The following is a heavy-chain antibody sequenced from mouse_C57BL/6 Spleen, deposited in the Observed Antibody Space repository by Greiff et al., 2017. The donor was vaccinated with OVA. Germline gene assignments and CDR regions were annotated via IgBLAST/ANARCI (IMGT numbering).Heavy chain of an antibody. Sequence: EVQLQQSGAELVKPGASVKLSCTASGFNIKDYYMHWVKQRTEQGLEWIGRIDPEDGETKYAPKFPGKATITADTSSNTAYLQLSSLTSEDTAVYYCASYYYGSSYAMDYWGQGTSVTVSS. CDR3: ASYYYGSSYAMDY. CDR2: IDPEDGET. V-gene: IGHV14-2*01. CDR1: GFNIKDYY. J-gene: IGHJ4*01. D-gene: IGHD1-1*01.